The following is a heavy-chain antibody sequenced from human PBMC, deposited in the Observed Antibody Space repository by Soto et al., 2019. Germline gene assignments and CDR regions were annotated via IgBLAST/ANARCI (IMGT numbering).Heavy chain of an antibody. J-gene: IGHJ5*02. Sequence: QVQLVESGGGVVQPGRSLRLSCAASGFIFTSYGVHWVRQAPGKGLEWVAVISYDGSDKYYADSVKGRLTISRDNSKNTVYLQMSSLRAEDTAVYYCAKDHGIMATVCPWFDPWGQGTLVTVSS. V-gene: IGHV3-30*18. CDR3: AKDHGIMATVCPWFDP. D-gene: IGHD4-4*01. CDR2: ISYDGSDK. CDR1: GFIFTSYG.